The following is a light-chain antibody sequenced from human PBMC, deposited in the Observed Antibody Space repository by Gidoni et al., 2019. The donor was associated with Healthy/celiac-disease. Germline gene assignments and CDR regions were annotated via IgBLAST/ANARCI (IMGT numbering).Light chain of an antibody. Sequence: EIVMTQSPATLSVSPGERATLSCRASQSVSSNLAWYQPKPGQAPRLLIYGASPRATGIPARFSGSGSGTEFTLTISRLPSEDFAVYYCQQYNNWPPAYTFGQGTKLEIK. J-gene: IGKJ2*01. CDR2: GAS. CDR1: QSVSSN. V-gene: IGKV3-15*01. CDR3: QQYNNWPPAYT.